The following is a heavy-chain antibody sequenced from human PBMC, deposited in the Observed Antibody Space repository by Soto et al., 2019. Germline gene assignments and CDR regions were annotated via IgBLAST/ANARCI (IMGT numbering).Heavy chain of an antibody. CDR3: ARVLGRYYGSSSGFIWSDP. D-gene: IGHD6-6*01. CDR2: INAGNGNT. CDR1: GYTFTSYA. V-gene: IGHV1-3*01. Sequence: ASVKVSCKASGYTFTSYAMHWVRQAPGQRLEWMGWINAGNGNTKYSQKFQGRVTITRDTSVSTAYMELSSLRSEDTAVYYCARVLGRYYGSSSGFIWSDPWRQGTLVTV. J-gene: IGHJ5*02.